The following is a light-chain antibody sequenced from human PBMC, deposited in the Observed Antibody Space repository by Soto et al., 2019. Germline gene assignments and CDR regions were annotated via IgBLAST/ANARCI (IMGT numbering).Light chain of an antibody. Sequence: QSVLTQPPSVSGSPGQSVTISCTGITGDVGSYNRVSWYQQSPGTAPKLMIYEVSNRPSGVPDRFSGSKSGNTASLTISGLQAEDEAVYYCSLYTSSNTYVFGTGTKVTVL. CDR3: SLYTSSNTYV. J-gene: IGLJ1*01. CDR1: TGDVGSYNR. CDR2: EVS. V-gene: IGLV2-18*01.